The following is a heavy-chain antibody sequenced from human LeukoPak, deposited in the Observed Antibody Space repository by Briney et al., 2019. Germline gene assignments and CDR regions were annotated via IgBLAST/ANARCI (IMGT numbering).Heavy chain of an antibody. D-gene: IGHD3-10*01. V-gene: IGHV4-4*02. CDR2: IYHDGST. CDR1: GGSISSNNW. CDR3: ARDYSSSWYYYGSGSYLLDAFDI. Sequence: SETLSLTCAVSGGSISSNNWWIWVRQSPEKGLEWIGEIYHDGSTNYNPSLKSRVTISVDTSKNQFSLKLSSVTAADTAVYYCARDYSSSWYYYGSGSYLLDAFDIWGQGTMVTVSS. J-gene: IGHJ3*02.